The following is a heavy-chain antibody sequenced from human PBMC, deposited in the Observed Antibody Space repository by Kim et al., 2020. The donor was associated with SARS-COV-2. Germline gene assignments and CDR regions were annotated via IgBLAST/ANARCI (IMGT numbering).Heavy chain of an antibody. CDR2: IRSKANSYAT. V-gene: IGHV3-73*01. D-gene: IGHD5-12*01. J-gene: IGHJ4*02. Sequence: GGSLRLSCAASGFTFSGSAMHWVRQASGKGLEWVGRIRSKANSYATAYAASVKGRFTISRDDSKNTAYLQMNSLKTEDTAVYYCYLVATTFDYWGQGTLVTVYS. CDR3: YLVATTFDY. CDR1: GFTFSGSA.